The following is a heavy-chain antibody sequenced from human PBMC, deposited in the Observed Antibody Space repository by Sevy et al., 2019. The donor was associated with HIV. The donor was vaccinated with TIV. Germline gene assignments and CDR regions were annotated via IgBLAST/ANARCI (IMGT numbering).Heavy chain of an antibody. Sequence: ASVKVSCKASGYTFTSYGISWVRQAPGQGLEWMGWISAYNGNTNYAQKLQCRVTMTTDTSTSTAYMELRSLRSDDTAVYYCARVDPGRPYSGSPLGRFDYWGQGTLVTVSS. CDR1: GYTFTSYG. D-gene: IGHD1-26*01. CDR3: ARVDPGRPYSGSPLGRFDY. J-gene: IGHJ4*02. CDR2: ISAYNGNT. V-gene: IGHV1-18*01.